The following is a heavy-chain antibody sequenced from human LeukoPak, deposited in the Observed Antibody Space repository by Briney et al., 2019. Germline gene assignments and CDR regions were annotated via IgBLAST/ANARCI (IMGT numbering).Heavy chain of an antibody. CDR2: ISSNGGSP. Sequence: GGSLRLSCAASGFTFSSYAMHWVRQAPGKGLEYVSAISSNGGSPYYANSVKGRFTISRDNSKNTLYLQMSSLRAEDMAVDYCAREYCIGGNCQYYFDYWGQGTMVTVSS. CDR1: GFTFSSYA. D-gene: IGHD2-15*01. CDR3: AREYCIGGNCQYYFDY. V-gene: IGHV3-64*01. J-gene: IGHJ4*02.